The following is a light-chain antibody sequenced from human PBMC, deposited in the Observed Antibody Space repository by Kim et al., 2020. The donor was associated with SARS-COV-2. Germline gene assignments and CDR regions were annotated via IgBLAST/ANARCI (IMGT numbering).Light chain of an antibody. CDR2: EAS. J-gene: IGKJ5*01. CDR3: QQRGS. V-gene: IGKV3-11*01. CDR1: QGVSNY. Sequence: GTLSWSPGDRATRSCRASQGVSNYLAWYQQKPGQAPRLLISEASKRAAGIPARFSGSGSGTDFTLTISRLEPGDSAVYFCQQRGSFGQGTRLEIK.